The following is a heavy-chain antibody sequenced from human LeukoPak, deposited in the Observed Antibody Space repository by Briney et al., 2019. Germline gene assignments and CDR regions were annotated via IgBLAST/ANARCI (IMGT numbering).Heavy chain of an antibody. J-gene: IGHJ4*02. CDR1: GFTFSSYS. CDR2: ISSSSSYI. D-gene: IGHD6-13*01. CDR3: ARVAAAGSGYYFDY. Sequence: GGSLRLSCAASGFTFSSYSMNWVRQAPGKGLEWVSSISSSSSYIYYADSVKVRFTISRDNAKNSLYLQMNSLRAEDTAVYYCARVAAAGSGYYFDYWGQGTLVTVSS. V-gene: IGHV3-21*01.